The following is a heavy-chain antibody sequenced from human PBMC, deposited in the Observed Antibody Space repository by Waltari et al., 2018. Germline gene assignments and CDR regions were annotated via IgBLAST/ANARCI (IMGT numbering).Heavy chain of an antibody. D-gene: IGHD3-16*01. Sequence: QVQLQESGPGLVKPSETLSLTCTVSGGSISSYYWSWIRQPPGKGLEWIGYIYTSGSTNYNPSLKSRVTISVDTSKNQFSLKLTPVTAADTAIYFCAQSSLGTTLVGLHSHFSSYMDVWGNGTTVTVSS. CDR3: AQSSLGTTLVGLHSHFSSYMDV. CDR1: GGSISSYY. V-gene: IGHV4-4*09. CDR2: IYTSGST. J-gene: IGHJ6*03.